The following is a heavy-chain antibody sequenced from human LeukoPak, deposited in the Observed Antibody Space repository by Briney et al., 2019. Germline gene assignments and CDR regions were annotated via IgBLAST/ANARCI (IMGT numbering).Heavy chain of an antibody. Sequence: SETLSLTCTVSGGSISSHYWSWIRQPPGKGLGWIGYIYYSGSTNYNPSLKSRVTISVDTSKNQFSLKLSSVTAADTAVYYCARASFTIPDAFDIWGQGTMVTVSS. CDR3: ARASFTIPDAFDI. V-gene: IGHV4-59*11. D-gene: IGHD3-3*01. CDR1: GGSISSHY. CDR2: IYYSGST. J-gene: IGHJ3*02.